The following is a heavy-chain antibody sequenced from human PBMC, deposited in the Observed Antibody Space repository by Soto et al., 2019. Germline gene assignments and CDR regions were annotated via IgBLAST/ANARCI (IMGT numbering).Heavy chain of an antibody. D-gene: IGHD3-10*01. CDR1: GFTFSSYA. CDR2: ISGSGGST. V-gene: IGHV3-23*01. J-gene: IGHJ5*02. Sequence: GGSLRLSCAASGFTFSSYAMSWVRQAPGKGLEWVSAISGSGGSTYYADSVKGRFTISRDNSKNTLYLQMNSLRAEDTAVYYCAKGPYDYYGSGVSLDPWGQGTLVTVSS. CDR3: AKGPYDYYGSGVSLDP.